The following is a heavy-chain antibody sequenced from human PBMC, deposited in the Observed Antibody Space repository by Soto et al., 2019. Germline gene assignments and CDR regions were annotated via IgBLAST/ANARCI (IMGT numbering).Heavy chain of an antibody. Sequence: QVQLMQSGAEVKKPGASVKVSCKASRYPFTSYDIHWVRQATGQGLEWMGWMNPNSGNTAFAQKFQDRVTMTRNTSKRIAYMELSSLRSEDTAVYYCARETYNSGESAFDIWGQGTMVTVSS. V-gene: IGHV1-8*01. CDR2: MNPNSGNT. CDR3: ARETYNSGESAFDI. J-gene: IGHJ3*02. CDR1: RYPFTSYD. D-gene: IGHD3-22*01.